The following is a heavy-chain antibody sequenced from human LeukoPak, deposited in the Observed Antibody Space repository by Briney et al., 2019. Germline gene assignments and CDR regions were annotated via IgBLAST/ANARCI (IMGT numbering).Heavy chain of an antibody. J-gene: IGHJ3*02. D-gene: IGHD3-22*01. CDR3: AHTILFYYDSSGYYYALAEDAFDI. CDR2: IYWDDDK. Sequence: SGPTLVNXTQTLTLTCTFSGFSLSTSGVGVGWIRQPPGKALEWLALIYWDDDKRYSPSLKSRLTITKDTSKNQVVLTMTNMDPVDTATYYCAHTILFYYDSSGYYYALAEDAFDIWGQGTMVTVSS. V-gene: IGHV2-5*02. CDR1: GFSLSTSGVG.